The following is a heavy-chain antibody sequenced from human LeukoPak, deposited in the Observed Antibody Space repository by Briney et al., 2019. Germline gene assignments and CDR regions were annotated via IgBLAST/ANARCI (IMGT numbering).Heavy chain of an antibody. Sequence: GGSLRLSCAASGFPFSSHWLSWFRQSPGKGLEWVAHINQDGSEKYYVDSVKGRFTISRDNARNSQYLQMNSLRAEDTAVYYCASSGGWVFNNWGQGTLVTVSS. CDR3: ASSGGWVFNN. J-gene: IGHJ4*02. D-gene: IGHD6-19*01. V-gene: IGHV3-7*01. CDR1: GFPFSSHW. CDR2: INQDGSEK.